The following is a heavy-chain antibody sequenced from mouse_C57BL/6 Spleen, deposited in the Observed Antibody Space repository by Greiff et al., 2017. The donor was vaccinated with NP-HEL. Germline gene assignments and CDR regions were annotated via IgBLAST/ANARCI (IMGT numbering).Heavy chain of an antibody. CDR1: GYTFTSYW. CDR3: ARKGGSREFAY. J-gene: IGHJ3*01. D-gene: IGHD1-1*01. CDR2: IDPSDSYT. V-gene: IGHV1-59*01. Sequence: QVQLQQPGAELVRPGTSVKLSCKASGYTFTSYWMHWVKQRPGQGLEWIGVIDPSDSYTNYNQKFKGKATLTVDTSSSTAYMQLSSLTSEDSAVYYCARKGGSREFAYWGQGTLVTVSA.